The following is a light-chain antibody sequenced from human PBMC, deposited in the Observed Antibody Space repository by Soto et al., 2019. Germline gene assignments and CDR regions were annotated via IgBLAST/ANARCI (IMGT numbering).Light chain of an antibody. Sequence: IQLTQSPSSLLSSVGYRVTISXRASHGINRFLSWYPQTTGKAPKLLXYAASTLKSGVQSRFSGSGSWTDFTLTISSLQPDDLATYYCQQLERYPETFGGGTK. CDR2: AAS. CDR3: QQLERYPET. V-gene: IGKV1-9*01. J-gene: IGKJ4*01. CDR1: HGINRF.